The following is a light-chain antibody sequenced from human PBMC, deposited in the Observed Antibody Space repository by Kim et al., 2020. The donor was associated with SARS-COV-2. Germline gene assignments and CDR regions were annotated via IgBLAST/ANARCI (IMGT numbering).Light chain of an antibody. V-gene: IGKV3-20*01. CDR3: QQYSSVPIT. CDR1: QDVTSSY. CDR2: GAS. Sequence: SPGDTATLSCRASQDVTSSYLAWYQQKPGQAPRLLIYGASNRATGIADRVSGSGSGTDFTLTISRLQPEDFAVYYCQQYSSVPITFGQGTRLEIK. J-gene: IGKJ5*01.